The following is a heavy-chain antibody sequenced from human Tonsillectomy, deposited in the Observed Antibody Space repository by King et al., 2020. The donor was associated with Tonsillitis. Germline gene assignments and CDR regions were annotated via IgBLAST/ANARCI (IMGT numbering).Heavy chain of an antibody. CDR2: ISWNSGSI. J-gene: IGHJ3*02. CDR3: AKDRAPVYRSSLNAFDI. CDR1: GFTFDDYA. Sequence: VQLVESGGGLVQPGRSLRLSCAASGFTFDDYAMHWVRQAPGKGLEWVSGISWNSGSIGYADFMKGRITISRDNATNSLYLQMNSLRAEDTALYYCAKDRAPVYRSSLNAFDIWGQGTMVTVSS. V-gene: IGHV3-9*01. D-gene: IGHD6-13*01.